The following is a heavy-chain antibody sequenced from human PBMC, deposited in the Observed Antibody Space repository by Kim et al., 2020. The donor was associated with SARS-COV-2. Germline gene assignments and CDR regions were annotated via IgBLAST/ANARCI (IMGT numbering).Heavy chain of an antibody. CDR3: ARGVGTTLFDY. J-gene: IGHJ4*02. Sequence: NSNPSLKRRVTISVATSKSQFSLRLGSGTAADTAVYYCARGVGTTLFDYWGQGTLVTVSS. V-gene: IGHV4-61*02. D-gene: IGHD1-26*01.